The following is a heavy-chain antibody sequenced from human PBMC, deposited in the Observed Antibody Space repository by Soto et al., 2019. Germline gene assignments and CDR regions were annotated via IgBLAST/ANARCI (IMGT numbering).Heavy chain of an antibody. CDR2: ISYDGSNK. CDR1: GFTFSSYA. CDR3: ARGGMVPLDY. D-gene: IGHD2-15*01. J-gene: IGHJ4*02. Sequence: GGSLRLSCAASGFTFSSYAMHWVRQAPGKGLEWMAVISYDGSNKYYADSVKGRFTISRDNSKNTLYLQMNSLRAEDTAVYYCARGGMVPLDYWGQGTLVTVSS. V-gene: IGHV3-30-3*01.